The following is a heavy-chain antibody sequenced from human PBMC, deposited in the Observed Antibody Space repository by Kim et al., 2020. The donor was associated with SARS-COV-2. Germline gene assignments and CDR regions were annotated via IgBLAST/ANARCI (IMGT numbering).Heavy chain of an antibody. D-gene: IGHD3-3*01. Sequence: SETLSLTCAVYGGSFSGYYWSWIRQPPGKGLEWIGEINHSGSTNYNPSLKSRVTISVDTSKNQFSLKLSSVTAADTAVYYCARGPGKDDFWSGYPPRGWFDPWGQGTLVTVSS. CDR2: INHSGST. CDR1: GGSFSGYY. V-gene: IGHV4-34*01. CDR3: ARGPGKDDFWSGYPPRGWFDP. J-gene: IGHJ5*02.